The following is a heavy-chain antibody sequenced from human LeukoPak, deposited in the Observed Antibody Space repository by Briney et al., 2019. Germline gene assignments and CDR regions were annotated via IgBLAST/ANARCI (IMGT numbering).Heavy chain of an antibody. J-gene: IGHJ4*02. CDR2: IWYDGSNK. D-gene: IGHD3-10*01. V-gene: IGHV3-33*01. CDR3: ARDSGLYGSGSFDY. CDR1: GFTFSSYG. Sequence: GRSLRLSCAASGFTFSSYGMHWVRQAPGKGLEWVAVIWYDGSNKHYADSVKGRFTISRDNSKNTLYLQMNSLRAEDTAVYYCARDSGLYGSGSFDYWGQGTLVTVSS.